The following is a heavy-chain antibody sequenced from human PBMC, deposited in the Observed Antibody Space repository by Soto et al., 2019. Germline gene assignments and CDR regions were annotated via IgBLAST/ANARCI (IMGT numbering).Heavy chain of an antibody. CDR3: ARSPISRVQILTGYSPTRHFDY. J-gene: IGHJ4*02. CDR2: IIPIFGTA. D-gene: IGHD3-9*01. CDR1: WGTASRLA. Sequence: YSVRVDSRATWGTASRLAISWGRPANLHGVDCIGGIIPIFGTATYAQKFQGRVTITADESTSTAYMELSSLRSEDTAVYYCARSPISRVQILTGYSPTRHFDYWGQGPLVTVS. V-gene: IGHV1-69*01.